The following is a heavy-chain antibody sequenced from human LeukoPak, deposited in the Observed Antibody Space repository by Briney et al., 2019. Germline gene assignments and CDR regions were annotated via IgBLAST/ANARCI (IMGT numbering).Heavy chain of an antibody. D-gene: IGHD4-17*01. CDR1: GYSISSGYY. Sequence: SETLSLTCAVSGYSISSGYYWGWIRQPPGKGLEWIGSIYHSGSTYYNPSLKSRVTISVDTSKNQFSLKLSSVTAADTAVYYCARDGLFLVYGDFLDYFDYWGQGTLVTVSS. J-gene: IGHJ4*02. CDR3: ARDGLFLVYGDFLDYFDY. CDR2: IYHSGST. V-gene: IGHV4-38-2*02.